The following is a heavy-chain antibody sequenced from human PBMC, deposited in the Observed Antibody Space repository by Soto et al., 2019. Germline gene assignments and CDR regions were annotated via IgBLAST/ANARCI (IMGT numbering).Heavy chain of an antibody. CDR2: IYWDDDK. Sequence: QITLKESGPTLVKPTQTLTLTCTFSGFSLSTSKVGVGWIRQPPGRALEWLALIYWDDDKRYSPSLNSRLTIXXDTSKNQVVLTITNMDPVDTAPYYCAHTYPPAFDIWGQGTMVTVSS. J-gene: IGHJ3*02. CDR1: GFSLSTSKVG. CDR3: AHTYPPAFDI. D-gene: IGHD3-16*01. V-gene: IGHV2-5*02.